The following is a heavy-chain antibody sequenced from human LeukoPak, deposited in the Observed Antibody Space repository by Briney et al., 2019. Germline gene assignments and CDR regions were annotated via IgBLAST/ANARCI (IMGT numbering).Heavy chain of an antibody. CDR3: ARDKIRDYYDTSGYYYILPDAFDI. CDR2: VYNSGST. CDR1: GGSISNYY. Sequence: SETLSLTCTVSGGSISNYYWSWIRQPPGKGLEWIGYVYNSGSTNYSPSLKSRVTISVDTSKNQFSLKLSSVTAADTAVYYCARDKIRDYYDTSGYYYILPDAFDIWGQGTMVTVSS. D-gene: IGHD3-22*01. J-gene: IGHJ3*02. V-gene: IGHV4-59*01.